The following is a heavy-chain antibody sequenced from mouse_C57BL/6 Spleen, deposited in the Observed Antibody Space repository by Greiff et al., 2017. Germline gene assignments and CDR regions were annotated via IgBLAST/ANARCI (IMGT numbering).Heavy chain of an antibody. V-gene: IGHV1-54*01. J-gene: IGHJ3*01. Sequence: QVQLQQSGAELVRPGTSVKVSCKASGYAFTNYLIEWVKQRPGQGLEWIGVINPGSGGTNYNEKFKGKATLTADKSSSTAYMQLSSLTSEDSAVYFCAKGNDDSLFAYWGQGTLVTVSA. D-gene: IGHD2-4*01. CDR2: INPGSGGT. CDR1: GYAFTNYL. CDR3: AKGNDDSLFAY.